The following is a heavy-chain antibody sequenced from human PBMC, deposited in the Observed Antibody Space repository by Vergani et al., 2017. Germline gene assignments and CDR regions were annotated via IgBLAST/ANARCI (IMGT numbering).Heavy chain of an antibody. CDR3: ARRYYDSSGPPGY. V-gene: IGHV3-21*01. J-gene: IGHJ4*02. D-gene: IGHD3-22*01. CDR2: ISSSSSYI. CDR1: GFTFSSYS. Sequence: EVQLVESGGGLVKPGGSLRLSCAASGFTFSSYSMNWVRQAPGKGLEWVSSISSSSSYIYYSDSVKGRFTISRYNAKNSLYLQMNSLRAEDTAVYYCARRYYDSSGPPGYWGQGTLVTVSS.